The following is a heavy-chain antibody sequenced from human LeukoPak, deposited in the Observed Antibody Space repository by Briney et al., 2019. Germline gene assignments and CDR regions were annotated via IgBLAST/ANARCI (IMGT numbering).Heavy chain of an antibody. CDR2: INPNSGGT. D-gene: IGHD2-8*01. CDR1: GYTFTGYY. V-gene: IGHV1-2*06. J-gene: IGHJ6*03. Sequence: ASVKVSCKASGYTFTGYYMHWVRQAPGQGLEWMGRINPNSGGTNYAQKFQGRVTMTRDTSISTAYMELSRLRSDDTAVYYCARDGVSVSYYYYMDVRGKGTTVTVSS. CDR3: ARDGVSVSYYYYMDV.